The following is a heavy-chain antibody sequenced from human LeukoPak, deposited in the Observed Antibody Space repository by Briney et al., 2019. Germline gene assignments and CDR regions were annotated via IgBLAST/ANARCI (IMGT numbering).Heavy chain of an antibody. CDR1: GGSFSGYY. J-gene: IGHJ3*02. D-gene: IGHD1-1*01. V-gene: IGHV4-34*01. CDR3: ARGVSWTGRGAFDI. CDR2: INHSGST. Sequence: SETLSLTCAVYGGSFSGYYWSWIRQPPGKGLEWIGEINHSGSTNYNPSLKSRVIISVDTSKNQFSLKLSSVTAADTAVYYCARGVSWTGRGAFDIWGQGTMVTVSS.